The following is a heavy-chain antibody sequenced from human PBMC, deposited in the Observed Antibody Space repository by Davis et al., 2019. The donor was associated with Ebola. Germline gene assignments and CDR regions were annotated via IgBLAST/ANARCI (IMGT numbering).Heavy chain of an antibody. D-gene: IGHD6-19*01. Sequence: PGGSLRLSCAASGFTFSSYAMSWVRQAPGKGLEWVSAISGSGGSTYYADSVEGRFTISRDNSKNSLYLQMNSLRAEDTAVYYCAKGSVAVALFDYWGQGTLVTVSS. CDR3: AKGSVAVALFDY. CDR2: ISGSGGST. V-gene: IGHV3-23*01. J-gene: IGHJ4*02. CDR1: GFTFSSYA.